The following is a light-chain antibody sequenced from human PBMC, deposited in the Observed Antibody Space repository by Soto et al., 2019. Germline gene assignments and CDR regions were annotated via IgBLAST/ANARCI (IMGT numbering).Light chain of an antibody. CDR2: EVS. Sequence: QSALTQPASVSGSPGQSITISCTGTSGDVGAFNYVSWHQQHPGKAPKLIIYEVSNRPSGVSNRFSGSKSGNTASLTISGLQAEDEADYYCSSYTTSNTLLFGGGTKLTVL. V-gene: IGLV2-14*01. CDR1: SGDVGAFNY. J-gene: IGLJ2*01. CDR3: SSYTTSNTLL.